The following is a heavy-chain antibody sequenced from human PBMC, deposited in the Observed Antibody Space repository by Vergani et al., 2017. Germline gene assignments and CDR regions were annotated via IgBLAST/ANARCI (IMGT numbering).Heavy chain of an antibody. D-gene: IGHD3-16*01. Sequence: QVQLQQWGAGLLKPSETLSLTCAVYGGSFSGYYWGWIRQPPGKGLEWIGEINHSGSTNYNPSLKSRVTISVNTSKNKFSLKLSSVTAADTAVYYCARGGDYYGMYVWGQGTTVTVSS. J-gene: IGHJ6*02. CDR1: GGSFSGYY. CDR3: ARGGDYYGMYV. V-gene: IGHV4-34*01. CDR2: INHSGST.